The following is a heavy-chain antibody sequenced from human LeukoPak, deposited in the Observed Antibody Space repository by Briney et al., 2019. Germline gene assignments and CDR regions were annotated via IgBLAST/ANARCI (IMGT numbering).Heavy chain of an antibody. J-gene: IGHJ3*02. CDR2: INTNSGNT. V-gene: IGHV1-2*02. Sequence: ASVKVPCKXSGYTFSGYHVHWVQQAPGQGLEWMGGINTNSGNTKYAQNFQGRVTMTRDTSINTAYMELSRLRSDDTSIYYCARDFYDSSGDYHDGFDIWGQGTLVTVSS. CDR3: ARDFYDSSGDYHDGFDI. CDR1: GYTFSGYH. D-gene: IGHD3-22*01.